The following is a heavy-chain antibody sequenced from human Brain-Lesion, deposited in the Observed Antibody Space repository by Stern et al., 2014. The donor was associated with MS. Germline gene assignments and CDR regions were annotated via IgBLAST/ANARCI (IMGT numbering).Heavy chain of an antibody. D-gene: IGHD2-2*01. CDR3: ARGRVVPGFQYYATDV. CDR2: IFNSGSP. CDR1: GGSISSGGYY. V-gene: IGHV4-61*02. Sequence: VQLVESGPGLVKPSQTLSLSCTVSGGSISSGGYYWSWIRQPAGKGLEWIGRIFNSGSPSYTPPPKSRVPISIAPSKNQFSLRLNSMTAADTAVYYCARGRVVPGFQYYATDVWGQGTTVIVSS. J-gene: IGHJ6*02.